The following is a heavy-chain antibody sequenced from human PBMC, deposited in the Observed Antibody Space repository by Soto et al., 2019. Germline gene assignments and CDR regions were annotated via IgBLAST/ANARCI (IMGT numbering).Heavy chain of an antibody. J-gene: IGHJ6*02. CDR2: IIPIFGTA. CDR3: ARDRGRPTVTPHGDYYYYYGMDV. V-gene: IGHV1-69*06. D-gene: IGHD4-4*01. Sequence: QVQLVQSGAEVKKPGSSVKVSCKASGGTFSSYAISWVRQAPGQGLEWMGGIIPIFGTANYAQKFQGRVTITADKCKITAYMELSSLRSEDTAVYYCARDRGRPTVTPHGDYYYYYGMDVWSHGTRFTVYS. CDR1: GGTFSSYA.